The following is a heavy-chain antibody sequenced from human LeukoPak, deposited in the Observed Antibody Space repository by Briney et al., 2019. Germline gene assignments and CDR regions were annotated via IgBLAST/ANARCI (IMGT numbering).Heavy chain of an antibody. J-gene: IGHJ3*02. CDR3: AKSWNYYDSSGDDALDI. CDR2: IRYDGSNK. Sequence: GGSLRPSCAASGFTFSSYGMHWVRQAPGKGLEWVAFIRYDGSNKYYADSVKGRFTISRDNSKNTLYLQINSLRVEDTAVYYCAKSWNYYDSSGDDALDIWGQGTMVTVSS. CDR1: GFTFSSYG. V-gene: IGHV3-30*02. D-gene: IGHD3-22*01.